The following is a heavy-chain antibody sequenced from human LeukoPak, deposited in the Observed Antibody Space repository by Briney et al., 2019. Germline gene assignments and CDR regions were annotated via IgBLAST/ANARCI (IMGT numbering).Heavy chain of an antibody. Sequence: GGSLRLSCAASGFTFSSYSMNWVRQAPGKGLEWVSSISSSSSYIYYADSVKGRFTISRDNAKNSLYLQMNSLRAEDTAVYYCARDYCDRTSCLPGFDYWGQGTLVTVSS. D-gene: IGHD2-2*01. CDR2: ISSSSSYI. CDR1: GFTFSSYS. J-gene: IGHJ4*02. CDR3: ARDYCDRTSCLPGFDY. V-gene: IGHV3-21*01.